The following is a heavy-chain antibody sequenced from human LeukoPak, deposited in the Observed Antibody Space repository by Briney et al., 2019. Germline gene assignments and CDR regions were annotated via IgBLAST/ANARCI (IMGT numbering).Heavy chain of an antibody. D-gene: IGHD2-15*01. CDR2: ISYDGSNK. J-gene: IGHJ4*02. V-gene: IGHV3-30*18. CDR1: GFTFSSYG. Sequence: GRSLRLSCAASGFTFSSYGMHWVRQAPGKGLEWVAVISYDGSNKYYADSVKGRFTISRDNSKNTLYLRMNSLRAEDTAVYYCAKGGDIVVVVAATIFDYWGQGTLVTVSS. CDR3: AKGGDIVVVVAATIFDY.